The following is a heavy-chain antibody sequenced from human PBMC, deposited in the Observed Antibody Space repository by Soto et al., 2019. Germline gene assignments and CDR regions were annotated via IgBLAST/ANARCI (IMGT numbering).Heavy chain of an antibody. J-gene: IGHJ6*02. CDR2: IIPIFGTA. V-gene: IGHV1-69*01. D-gene: IGHD2-15*01. CDR3: KRSGGSPKRHYYSSYGIVV. CDR1: GGTFSSYA. Sequence: QVQLVQSGAEVKKPGSSVKVSCKASGGTFSSYAISWVRQAPGQGLEWMGGIIPIFGTANYAQKFQGRVTITADESTITAYRQRSSLGSEDTAVYYCKRSGGSPKRHYYSSYGIVVWGQGTTVTVSS.